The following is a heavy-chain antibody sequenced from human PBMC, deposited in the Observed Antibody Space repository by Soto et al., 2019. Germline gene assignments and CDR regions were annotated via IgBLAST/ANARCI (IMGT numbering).Heavy chain of an antibody. CDR1: GCSFSSYA. CDR2: ISATGTTT. J-gene: IGHJ4*02. V-gene: IGHV3-23*01. CDR3: ATHSSPFDC. Sequence: VGSLRLSCASSGCSFSSYALNCVRQAPGKGLEWVSAISATGTTTYYADSVKGRFTISRDNSKRTLFLQMDSLSPEDTAVYYCATHSSPFDCWGQVT. D-gene: IGHD6-13*01.